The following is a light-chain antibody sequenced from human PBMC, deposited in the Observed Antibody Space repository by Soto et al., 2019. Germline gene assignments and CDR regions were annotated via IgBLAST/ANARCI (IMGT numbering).Light chain of an antibody. Sequence: EIVLTQSPATLSLSPGERATLSCRAIQSVSSYLACYQQKPGQAPRLLIYDASNRATGIPARFSGSGSGTDFTLTMSSLEPEDFAVYYCQQRSTFGGGTKVAIK. CDR3: QQRST. CDR1: QSVSSY. J-gene: IGKJ4*01. V-gene: IGKV3-11*01. CDR2: DAS.